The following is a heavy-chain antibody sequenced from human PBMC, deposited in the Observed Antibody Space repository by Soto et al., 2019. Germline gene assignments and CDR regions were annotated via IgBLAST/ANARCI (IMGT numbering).Heavy chain of an antibody. CDR2: INHSGST. J-gene: IGHJ4*02. CDR3: ARRVAMASFDY. CDR1: GGSFSGYY. V-gene: IGHV4-34*01. D-gene: IGHD5-18*01. Sequence: SETLSLTCAVYGGSFSGYYWSWIRQPPGKGLEWIGEINHSGSTNYNPSLKSRVTISVDTSKNQFSLKLSSVTAADTAVYHCARRVAMASFDYWGQGTQVTVSS.